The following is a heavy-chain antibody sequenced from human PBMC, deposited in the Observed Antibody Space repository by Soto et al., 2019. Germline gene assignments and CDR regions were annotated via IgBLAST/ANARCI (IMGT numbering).Heavy chain of an antibody. CDR3: AKPQYYYDSSGYFN. V-gene: IGHV3-23*01. CDR1: GFTFSSYA. CDR2: ISGSGGST. Sequence: EVQLLESGGGLVQPGGSLRLSCAASGFTFSSYAMSWVRQAPGKGLEWVSAISGSGGSTYYADSVKGRFTISRDNSKNTLYLQMNNLRAEDTAVYYCAKPQYYYDSSGYFNWGQGTLVTVSS. D-gene: IGHD3-22*01. J-gene: IGHJ4*02.